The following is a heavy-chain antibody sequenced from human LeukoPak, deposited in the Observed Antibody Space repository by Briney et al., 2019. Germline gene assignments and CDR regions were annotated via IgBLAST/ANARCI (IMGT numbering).Heavy chain of an antibody. CDR1: GYTFTSYD. CDR3: ARLYYDFWSGYYRFDP. J-gene: IGHJ5*02. V-gene: IGHV1-8*01. Sequence: ASVKVSCKASGYTFTSYDINWVRQATGQGLEWMGWMNPNSGNTGYAQKFQGRVTMTRNTSISTAHMELSSLRSEDTAVYYCARLYYDFWSGYYRFDPWGQGTLVTVSS. CDR2: MNPNSGNT. D-gene: IGHD3-3*01.